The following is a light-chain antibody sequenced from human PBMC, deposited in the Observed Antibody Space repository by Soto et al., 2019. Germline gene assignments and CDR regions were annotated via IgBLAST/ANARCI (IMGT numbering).Light chain of an antibody. CDR2: GAS. V-gene: IGKV3-20*01. J-gene: IGKJ4*01. Sequence: EIVLTQSPGTLSLSPGERATLSCRASQSVSSSYLAWYQQKPGQAPRLLIYGASSRATGIPDRFSGSGSGTDLTLTLSRLEPEDLAVYYCQQYGSSPRLTFGGGTKVEIK. CDR3: QQYGSSPRLT. CDR1: QSVSSSY.